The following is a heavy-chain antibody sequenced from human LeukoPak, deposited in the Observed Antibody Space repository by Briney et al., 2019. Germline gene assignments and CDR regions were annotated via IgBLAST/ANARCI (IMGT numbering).Heavy chain of an antibody. CDR2: IRYDGSNR. J-gene: IGHJ4*02. V-gene: IGHV3-30*02. CDR3: TTDFARRDIVATPVVY. CDR1: GFTFSSYG. D-gene: IGHD5-12*01. Sequence: GGSLRLSCAASGFTFSSYGMHWVRQAPGKGLEWVAFIRYDGSNRYYADSVKGRFTISRDNSKNTLYLQMNSLRAEDTAVYYCTTDFARRDIVATPVVYWGQGTLVTVSS.